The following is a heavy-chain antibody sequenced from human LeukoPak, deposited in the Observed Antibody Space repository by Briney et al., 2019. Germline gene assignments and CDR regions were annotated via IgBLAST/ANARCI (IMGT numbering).Heavy chain of an antibody. CDR3: ARAYNYYDSSGYYLGYYFDY. J-gene: IGHJ4*02. D-gene: IGHD3-22*01. CDR1: GYTFTSYA. V-gene: IGHV1-3*02. CDR2: SNAGNGNT. Sequence: ASVKVSCKASGYTFTSYAMHWVRQAPGQRLEWMGWSNAGNGNTKYSQEFQGRVTITRDTSASTAYMELSSLRSEDMAVYYCARAYNYYDSSGYYLGYYFDYWGQGTLATVSS.